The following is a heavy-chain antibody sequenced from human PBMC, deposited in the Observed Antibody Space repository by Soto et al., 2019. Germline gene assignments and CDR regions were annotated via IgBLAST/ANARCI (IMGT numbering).Heavy chain of an antibody. CDR2: ISAYNGNT. V-gene: IGHV1-18*01. D-gene: IGHD3-10*01. Sequence: QVQLVQSGAEVKKPGASVKVSCKASGYTFNRYVISWVRQAPGQGREWMGWISAYNGNTKYAKKLQGRVTMTTDTSKSTAYMEQRSLRSDDTAVYYCAGEGYYGSGSADYWGQGTLVTVSS. CDR1: GYTFNRYV. J-gene: IGHJ4*02. CDR3: AGEGYYGSGSADY.